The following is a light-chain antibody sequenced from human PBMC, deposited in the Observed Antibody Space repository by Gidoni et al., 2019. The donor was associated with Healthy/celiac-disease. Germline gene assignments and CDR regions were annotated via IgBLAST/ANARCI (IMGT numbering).Light chain of an antibody. CDR3: AAWDDSLSGRWV. CDR2: RNN. V-gene: IGLV1-47*01. Sequence: QSGLTQPPSASGTPGQRVTISCSGSSSNIGSHYVYWYQQLPGTAPKLLIYRNNQRPSGVPDRFSGSKSGTSASLAISGLRSEDEADYYCAAWDDSLSGRWVFGGGTKLTVL. J-gene: IGLJ3*02. CDR1: SSNIGSHY.